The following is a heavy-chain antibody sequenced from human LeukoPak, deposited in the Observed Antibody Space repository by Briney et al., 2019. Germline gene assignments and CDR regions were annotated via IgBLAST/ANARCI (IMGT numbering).Heavy chain of an antibody. CDR3: ARDESITWDPPFDY. J-gene: IGHJ4*02. CDR2: MTTSGSS. V-gene: IGHV4-4*07. CDR1: GGSISGYY. Sequence: SETLSLTCTVPGGSISGYYWSWIRQPAGKGLEWIGRMTTSGSSHYNPSLRSRVTISLDTSANQFSLKLSSVTAADTAVYYCARDESITWDPPFDYWGQGTLVTVSS. D-gene: IGHD1-26*01.